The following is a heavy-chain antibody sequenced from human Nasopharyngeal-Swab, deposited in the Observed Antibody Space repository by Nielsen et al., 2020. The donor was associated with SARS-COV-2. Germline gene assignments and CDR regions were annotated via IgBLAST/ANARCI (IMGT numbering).Heavy chain of an antibody. D-gene: IGHD3-3*01. CDR2: INAGNGNT. J-gene: IGHJ4*02. CDR1: GYTFTSYA. V-gene: IGHV1-3*01. Sequence: ASVKVSCKASGYTFTSYAMHWVRQAPGQRLEWMGWINAGNGNTKYSQKFQGRVTITRDTSASTAYMELSSLRSEDTAVYYCAREKTRSVTIFGVVIAWGQGTLVTVSS. CDR3: AREKTRSVTIFGVVIA.